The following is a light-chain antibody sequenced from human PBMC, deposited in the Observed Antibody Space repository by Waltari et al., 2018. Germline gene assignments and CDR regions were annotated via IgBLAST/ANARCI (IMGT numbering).Light chain of an antibody. CDR1: QSISTS. V-gene: IGKV1-39*01. J-gene: IGKJ4*01. CDR2: AAS. CDR3: QQSYRAPQT. Sequence: DIQVTQSPSSLSASVGDRVTITCRTSQSISTSLNWYQQKPGKPHKLLIFAASALQSGVSSRFSGSGSQTDFTLTIRNLQPEDFATYYCQQSYRAPQTFGGGTKVDMK.